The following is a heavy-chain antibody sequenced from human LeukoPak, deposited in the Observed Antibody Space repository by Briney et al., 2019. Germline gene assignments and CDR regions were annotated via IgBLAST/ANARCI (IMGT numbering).Heavy chain of an antibody. D-gene: IGHD2-8*01. CDR3: ASVTSHCTNGVCYPGFDY. Sequence: PGGSLRLSCAASGFTFNSFSMNWVRQAPGKGQEWVSSISSSTIYTYYADSVKGRFTISRDNAKNSLYLQMNSLRAEDTAVYYCASVTSHCTNGVCYPGFDYWGQGTLVTVSS. CDR2: ISSSTIYT. J-gene: IGHJ4*02. CDR1: GFTFNSFS. V-gene: IGHV3-21*01.